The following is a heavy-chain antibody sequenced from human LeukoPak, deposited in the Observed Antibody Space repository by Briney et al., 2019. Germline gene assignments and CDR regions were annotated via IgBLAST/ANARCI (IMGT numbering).Heavy chain of an antibody. CDR2: IYYSGST. V-gene: IGHV4-59*12. D-gene: IGHD1-26*01. J-gene: IGHJ4*02. Sequence: PSETLSLTCTVSCGSISSYYWIWFRQPPGKGLEWIGYIYYSGSTNYNPSLKSRVTISVDTSNNQFSLKLRSVTAAEMAVDYCAREDDIVGANTFVHWGQGILVTVSS. CDR3: AREDDIVGANTFVH. CDR1: CGSISSYY.